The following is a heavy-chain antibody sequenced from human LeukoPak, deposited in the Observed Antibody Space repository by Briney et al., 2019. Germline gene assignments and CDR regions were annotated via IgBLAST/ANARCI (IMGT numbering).Heavy chain of an antibody. CDR1: GGSISSGGYY. CDR3: ARVFCSSTSCYPYFDY. Sequence: SQTLSLTCTVSGGSISSGGYYWSWIRQHPGKGLEWIGYIYYSGSTYYNPSLKSRVTISVDTSKNQFSLKLSSMTAADTAVYYCARVFCSSTSCYPYFDYWGQGTLVTVSS. J-gene: IGHJ4*02. D-gene: IGHD2-2*01. CDR2: IYYSGST. V-gene: IGHV4-31*03.